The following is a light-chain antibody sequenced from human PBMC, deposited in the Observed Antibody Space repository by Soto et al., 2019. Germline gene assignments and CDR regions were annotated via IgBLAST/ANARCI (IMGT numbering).Light chain of an antibody. Sequence: EIVLTQSPGTLSLSAGERATLSCRASQSFTSNYLAWYQQKPGQAPGLLIYDTSTRASGVPDRFSGSGSGTEFTLTISRLEPEDFAVYYCQQYGSSPPSVTFGQGTRLEIK. CDR2: DTS. V-gene: IGKV3-20*01. J-gene: IGKJ5*01. CDR1: QSFTSNY. CDR3: QQYGSSPPSVT.